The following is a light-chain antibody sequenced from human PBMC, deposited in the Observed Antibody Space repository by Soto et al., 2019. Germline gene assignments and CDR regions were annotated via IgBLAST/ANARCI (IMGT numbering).Light chain of an antibody. CDR2: AAS. J-gene: IGKJ1*01. V-gene: IGKV1-6*01. CDR3: LQDYTYPWT. CDR1: QGIRNE. Sequence: AIQLTQSPSSLSASVGDRVTLTCRASQGIRNELGWSQQMPGTPPNLLIYAASNLQSGVPSRFSGSGSGTDFTLTISSLQPEDVATYFCLQDYTYPWTFGQGTKVEIK.